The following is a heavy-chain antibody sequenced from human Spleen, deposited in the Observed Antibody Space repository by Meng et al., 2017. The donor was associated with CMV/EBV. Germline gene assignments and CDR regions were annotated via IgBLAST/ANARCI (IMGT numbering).Heavy chain of an antibody. J-gene: IGHJ6*02. V-gene: IGHV3-74*01. CDR2: INSDGSST. CDR3: ARQSVSLSGYYYYGMDV. D-gene: IGHD1-26*01. Sequence: GESLKISCAASGFTFSSYWMHWVRQAPGKGLVWVSRINSDGSSTSYADSVKGRFTISRDNAKNSLYLQMNSLRTEDTAVYYCARQSVSLSGYYYYGMDVWGQGTTVTVSS. CDR1: GFTFSSYW.